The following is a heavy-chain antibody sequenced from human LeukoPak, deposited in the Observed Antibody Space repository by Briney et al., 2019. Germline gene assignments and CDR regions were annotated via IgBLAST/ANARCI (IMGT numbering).Heavy chain of an antibody. Sequence: ASVKVSCKASGYTFTSYGISWVRQAPGQGLEWMGWISAYNGNTNYAQKLQGRVTMTTDTSTSTAYMELRSLRSDDTAVYYCARNGRYYDILTGHYNSWFDPWGQGTLVTVSS. V-gene: IGHV1-18*01. CDR3: ARNGRYYDILTGHYNSWFDP. CDR2: ISAYNGNT. J-gene: IGHJ5*02. CDR1: GYTFTSYG. D-gene: IGHD3-9*01.